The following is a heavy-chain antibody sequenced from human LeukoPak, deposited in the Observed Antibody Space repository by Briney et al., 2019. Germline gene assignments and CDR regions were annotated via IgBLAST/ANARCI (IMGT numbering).Heavy chain of an antibody. CDR2: IYHSGST. Sequence: SETLSLTCTVSGYSISSGYYWGWIRQPPGKGLEWIGSIYHSGSTYYNPSLKSRVTISMDKSKNQISLKLSSVIAADTAVYYCARGGRQQPFDYWGRGTLVTVSS. CDR1: GYSISSGYY. CDR3: ARGGRQQPFDY. D-gene: IGHD6-13*01. J-gene: IGHJ4*02. V-gene: IGHV4-38-2*02.